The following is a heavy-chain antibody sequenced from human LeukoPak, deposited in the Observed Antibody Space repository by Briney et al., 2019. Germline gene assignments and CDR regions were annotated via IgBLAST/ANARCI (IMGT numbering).Heavy chain of an antibody. J-gene: IGHJ4*02. CDR3: AREAYNWNDVAYFDY. V-gene: IGHV3-21*01. CDR2: ISSSSSYI. D-gene: IGHD1-20*01. Sequence: PGGSLRLSCAASGFTFSSYSMNWVRQAPGKGLEWVSSISSSSSYIYYADSVKGRFTISRDNAKNSLYLQMNSLRAEDTAVYYCAREAYNWNDVAYFDYWGQGTLVTVSS. CDR1: GFTFSSYS.